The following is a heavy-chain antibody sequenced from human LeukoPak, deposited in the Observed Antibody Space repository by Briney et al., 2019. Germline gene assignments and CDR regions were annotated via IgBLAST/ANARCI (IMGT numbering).Heavy chain of an antibody. V-gene: IGHV3-30*03. CDR2: ISYDGSNK. Sequence: PGGSLRLSCAASGFTFSSYGMHWVRQAPGKGLEWVAVISYDGSNKYYADSVKGRFTISRDNSKNTLYLQMNSLRAEDTAVYYCARVRIRGYSSGVFDYWGQGTLVTVSS. CDR1: GFTFSSYG. CDR3: ARVRIRGYSSGVFDY. J-gene: IGHJ4*02. D-gene: IGHD6-19*01.